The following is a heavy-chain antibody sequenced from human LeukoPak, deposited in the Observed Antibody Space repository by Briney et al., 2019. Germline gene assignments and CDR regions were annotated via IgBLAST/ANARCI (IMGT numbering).Heavy chain of an antibody. CDR1: GGSISGYY. D-gene: IGHD2-2*01. V-gene: IGHV4-59*01. J-gene: IGHJ1*01. CDR2: IYYSGST. CDR3: ASYCSSTSCHGFQH. Sequence: PSETLSLTCTVPGGSISGYYWSWIRQPPGKGLEWIGYIYYSGSTNYNPSLKSRVTISVDTSKNQFSLKLSSVTAADTAVYYCASYCSSTSCHGFQHWGQGTLVTVSS.